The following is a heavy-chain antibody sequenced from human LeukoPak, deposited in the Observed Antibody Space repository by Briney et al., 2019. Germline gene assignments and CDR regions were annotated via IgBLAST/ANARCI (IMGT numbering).Heavy chain of an antibody. CDR2: INPSGGST. J-gene: IGHJ4*02. CDR1: GYTFTSYY. V-gene: IGHV1-46*03. Sequence: ASVKVSCKASGYTFTSYYIHWVRQAPGQGLEWMGIINPSGGSTSYAQKFQGRVTMTRDTSTSTVYMELSSLRSEDTAVYYCARDVYYDILTPPRFDYWGQGTLVTVSS. CDR3: ARDVYYDILTPPRFDY. D-gene: IGHD3-9*01.